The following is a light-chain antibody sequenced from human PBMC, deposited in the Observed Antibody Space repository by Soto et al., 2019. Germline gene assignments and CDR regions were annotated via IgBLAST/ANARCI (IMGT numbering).Light chain of an antibody. V-gene: IGLV2-11*01. CDR3: CSYAGSYTFV. Sequence: QSVLTQPRSVSGSPGQSVTISCTGTSSDVGNYNYVSWYQHHPGKAPKLMIYDVSKRPSGVPDRFSGSKSGNTASLTISGIQAEDEADYYCCSYAGSYTFVFGGGTKVTVL. CDR2: DVS. CDR1: SSDVGNYNY. J-gene: IGLJ2*01.